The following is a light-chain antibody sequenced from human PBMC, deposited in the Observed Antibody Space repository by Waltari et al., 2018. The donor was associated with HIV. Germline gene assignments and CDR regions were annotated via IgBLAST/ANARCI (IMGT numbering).Light chain of an antibody. CDR1: QSVLYISNNQNY. CDR3: QQYFVTPFT. J-gene: IGKJ4*01. V-gene: IGKV4-1*01. CDR2: WAS. Sequence: DIVMTQSPDSLPVSLGERATINCKSSQSVLYISNNQNYLAWYQQKPGQPPKLLIYWASTRESGVPDRVSGSGSGTDFTLTISSLQAEDVAVYYCQQYFVTPFTFGGGTKIQIK.